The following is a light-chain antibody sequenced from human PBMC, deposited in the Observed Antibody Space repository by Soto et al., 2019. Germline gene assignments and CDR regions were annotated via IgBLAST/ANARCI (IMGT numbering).Light chain of an antibody. V-gene: IGKV3-11*01. CDR1: QSVKTF. Sequence: EIVSKQSPATLSLSPGQRATLSCRASQSVKTFLVWYQHRPGQAPRVLIYDASHRASGIPARFSGSGSGTDFTLTISSLEPEDAALYYCQQRSNWPPITFGQGTLLE. CDR3: QQRSNWPPIT. J-gene: IGKJ5*01. CDR2: DAS.